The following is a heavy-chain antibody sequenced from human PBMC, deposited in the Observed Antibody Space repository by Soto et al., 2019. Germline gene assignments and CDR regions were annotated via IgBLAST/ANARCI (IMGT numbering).Heavy chain of an antibody. CDR1: GGSFSGYY. J-gene: IGHJ4*02. CDR3: ARGGDIVATAINFDY. V-gene: IGHV4-34*01. Sequence: ASETLSLTCAVYGGSFSGYYWSWVRQPPGKGLEWIGEINHSGSTNYNPSLKSRVTISVDTSKNQFSLKLSSVTAADTAVYYCARGGDIVATAINFDYWGQGTLVTVSS. CDR2: INHSGST. D-gene: IGHD5-12*01.